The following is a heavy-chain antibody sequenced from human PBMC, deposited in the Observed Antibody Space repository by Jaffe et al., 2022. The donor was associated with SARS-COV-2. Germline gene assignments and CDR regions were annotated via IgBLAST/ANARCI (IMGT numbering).Heavy chain of an antibody. Sequence: QVQLVQSGAEVKKPGASVKVSCKASGYTFTGYYMHWVRQAPGQGLEWMGRINPNSGGTNYAQKFQGRVTMTRDTSISTAYMELSRLRSDDTAVYYCARVSTVVTHHDAFDIWGQGTMVTVSS. CDR1: GYTFTGYY. V-gene: IGHV1-2*06. J-gene: IGHJ3*02. CDR3: ARVSTVVTHHDAFDI. D-gene: IGHD2-15*01. CDR2: INPNSGGT.